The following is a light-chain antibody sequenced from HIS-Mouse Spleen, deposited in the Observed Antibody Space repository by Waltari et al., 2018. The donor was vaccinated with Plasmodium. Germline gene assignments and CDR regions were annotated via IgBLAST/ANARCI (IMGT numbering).Light chain of an antibody. CDR3: CSYAGSYTLV. CDR2: DVS. CDR1: RSDVGGYNY. V-gene: IGLV2-11*01. J-gene: IGLJ2*01. Sequence: QSALTQPRSVSGSPGQSVTISCTGTRSDVGGYNYVSWYPQHPGKAPKLMIYDVSKRPSGFPDRFSGSKSGNTASLTISGLQAEDEADYYCCSYAGSYTLVFGGGTKLTVL.